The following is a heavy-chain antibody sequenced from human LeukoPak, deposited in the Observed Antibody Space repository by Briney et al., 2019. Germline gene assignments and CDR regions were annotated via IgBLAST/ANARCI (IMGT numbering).Heavy chain of an antibody. CDR2: ISWNSVTI. J-gene: IGHJ4*02. D-gene: IGHD6-6*01. Sequence: SLRLSCAVSGFTFDDYAMHWVRQAPGKGLEWVSGISWNSVTIGYADSVKGRFTISRDNSKNTLYLQMNSLRAEDTAVYYCATQASSSSFYYFDYWGQGTLVTVSS. CDR3: ATQASSSSFYYFDY. CDR1: GFTFDDYA. V-gene: IGHV3-9*01.